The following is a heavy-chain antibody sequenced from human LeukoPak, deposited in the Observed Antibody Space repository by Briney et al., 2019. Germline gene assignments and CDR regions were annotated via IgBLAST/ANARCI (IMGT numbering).Heavy chain of an antibody. J-gene: IGHJ4*02. CDR2: ISGSGGSI. CDR3: AKRGVVIRGILVIGYHQEAYHYDF. CDR1: GFTFSSYA. V-gene: IGHV3-23*01. D-gene: IGHD3-10*01. Sequence: HPGGSLRLSCAASGFTFSSYAMSWVRQAPGKGLEWVSCISGSGGSIYYADSVKGRFTISRDTSLSTLYLQMNNLRGEDTAVYFCAKRGVVIRGILVIGYHQEAYHYDFWGQGVLVTVSS.